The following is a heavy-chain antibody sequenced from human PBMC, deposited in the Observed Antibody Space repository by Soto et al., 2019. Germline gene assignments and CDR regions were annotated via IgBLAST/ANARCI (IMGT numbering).Heavy chain of an antibody. Sequence: EVQLVETGGGLIQPGGSLRLSCAASGFTVSSNYMSWVRQAPGKGLEWVSVIYTGGSTYYADSVKGRFTISRDNSKNTLYHQVDSLRAEDTAVYYCARRTILDYWGQGNLVTVSS. CDR1: GFTVSSNY. D-gene: IGHD2-2*01. CDR2: IYTGGST. CDR3: ARRTILDY. V-gene: IGHV3-53*02. J-gene: IGHJ4*02.